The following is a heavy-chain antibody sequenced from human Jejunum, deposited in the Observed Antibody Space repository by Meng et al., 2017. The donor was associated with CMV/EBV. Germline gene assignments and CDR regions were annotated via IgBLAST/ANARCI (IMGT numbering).Heavy chain of an antibody. J-gene: IGHJ5*02. CDR2: INPNTGGT. D-gene: IGHD1-1*01. CDR3: ARGRYELIWGLFDP. CDR1: GYTFTGYY. Sequence: LVQSGSGLEKPWASVKVSCKAYGYTFTGYYIHWVRQAPGQVLEWMGWINPNTGGTKYAQKCQGWVTLTRDTSISTAYMELSRLRSDDTAVYYCARGRYELIWGLFDPWGQGTLVTVSS. V-gene: IGHV1-2*04.